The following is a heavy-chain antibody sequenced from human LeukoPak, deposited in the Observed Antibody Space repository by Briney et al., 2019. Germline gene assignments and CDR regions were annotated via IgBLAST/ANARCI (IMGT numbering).Heavy chain of an antibody. V-gene: IGHV4-39*07. Sequence: SETLSLTCTVSGGSISSSSYYWAWIRQPPGKGLEWIGSXYYSGSTYYNPSLKSRVIISADTSKNQLSLKLSTVTAADTAVYYCARGPNTAGNYRAFDLWGQGTKVTVSS. CDR3: ARGPNTAGNYRAFDL. J-gene: IGHJ3*01. CDR2: XYYSGST. CDR1: GGSISSSSYY. D-gene: IGHD4-11*01.